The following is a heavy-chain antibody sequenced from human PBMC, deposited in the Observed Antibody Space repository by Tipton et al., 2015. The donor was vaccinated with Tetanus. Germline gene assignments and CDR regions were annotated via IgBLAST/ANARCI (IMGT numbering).Heavy chain of an antibody. V-gene: IGHV3-33*08. Sequence: LSLTCTVSGDSVSGYYWSWIRQPPGKGLEWVAVLWFDGGDEYYADSVKGRFTISRDNSKNTVYLQMNSLRAEDTAVYYCARELDCSGGGCYSYGLDVWGQGTTVTVSS. CDR2: LWFDGGDE. CDR3: ARELDCSGGGCYSYGLDV. CDR1: GDSVSGYY. J-gene: IGHJ6*02. D-gene: IGHD2-15*01.